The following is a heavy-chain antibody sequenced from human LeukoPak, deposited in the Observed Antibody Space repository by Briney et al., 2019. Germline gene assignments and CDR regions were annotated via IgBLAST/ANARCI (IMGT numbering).Heavy chain of an antibody. D-gene: IGHD2-2*02. J-gene: IGHJ6*02. CDR3: ARDQTDCSTTSCYKFHYGLDV. Sequence: SVKVSCKASGYTFTSYYMHWVRQAPGQGLEWMGMINPSGGSTSYAQKLQGRVTMTRDTSTSTVYMELSSLRSEDTAVYYCARDQTDCSTTSCYKFHYGLDVWGQGTTVTVSS. CDR1: GYTFTSYY. CDR2: INPSGGST. V-gene: IGHV1-46*04.